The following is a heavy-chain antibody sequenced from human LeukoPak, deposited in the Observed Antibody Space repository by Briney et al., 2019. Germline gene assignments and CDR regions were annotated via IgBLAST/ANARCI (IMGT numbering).Heavy chain of an antibody. V-gene: IGHV4-4*02. CDR3: ARRRTGSGDYHYMDV. CDR2: TYHSGST. Sequence: ASGTLSLTCAVSGGSISSSNWWSWVRQPPGKGLEWIGETYHSGSTIYNSSLKSRVTISVDTSRSRFSLKLTSVTAADTAVYYCARRRTGSGDYHYMDVWGKGTTVTVSS. D-gene: IGHD4-17*01. J-gene: IGHJ6*03. CDR1: GGSISSSNW.